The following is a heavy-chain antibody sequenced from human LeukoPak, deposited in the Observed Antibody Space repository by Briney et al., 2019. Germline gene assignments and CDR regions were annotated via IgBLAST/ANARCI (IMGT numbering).Heavy chain of an antibody. V-gene: IGHV1-69*05. CDR1: GGTFSSYA. J-gene: IGHJ6*03. CDR2: IIPIFGTA. Sequence: SVKVSCKASGGTFSSYAISWVRQAPGQGLEWMGGIIPIFGTANYAQKFQGRVTITTDESTSTAYMELSSLRSEDTAVYYCARGPSSDYYYYYYMDVWGKGTTVTVSS. CDR3: ARGPSSDYYYYYYMDV. D-gene: IGHD3-3*01.